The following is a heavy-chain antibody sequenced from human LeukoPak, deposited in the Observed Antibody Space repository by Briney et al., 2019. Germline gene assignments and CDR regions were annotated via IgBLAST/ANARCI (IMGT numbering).Heavy chain of an antibody. CDR1: GYTFTGYY. CDR3: ARDSSSWRTFDY. J-gene: IGHJ4*02. D-gene: IGHD6-13*01. CDR2: INPNSGGT. Sequence: ASVKVSCKASGYTFTGYYMHWVRQAPGQGLEWMGWINPNSGGTNYAQKFQGRVTMTRDTSISTAYMELSRLRSDDTAVYYCARDSSSWRTFDYWGQGTLVTVSS. V-gene: IGHV1-2*02.